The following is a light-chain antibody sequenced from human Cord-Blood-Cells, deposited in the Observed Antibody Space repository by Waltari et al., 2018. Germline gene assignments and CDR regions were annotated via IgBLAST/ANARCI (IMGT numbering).Light chain of an antibody. CDR3: CSYAGSSPWV. CDR2: EGS. CDR1: SSDVGSYNL. Sequence: QSALTQPASVSGSPGQSINISCTGTSSDVGSYNLVSWYQQHPGKAPKLMIYEGSKRPSGVSNRFSGSKSGNTASLTISGLQAEDEADYYCCSYAGSSPWVFGGGTKLTVL. J-gene: IGLJ3*02. V-gene: IGLV2-23*01.